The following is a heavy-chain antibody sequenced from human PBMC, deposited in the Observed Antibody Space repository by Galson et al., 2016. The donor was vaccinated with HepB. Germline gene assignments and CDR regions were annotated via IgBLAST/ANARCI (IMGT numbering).Heavy chain of an antibody. Sequence: TLSLTCTVSGASLDSGGSYWTWIRQHPVKGLEWLGRIYYTGTSFYNPSLQSRATLSVDTSTNQFSLRLKSVTAADTAVYFCARSIQGGKFDTWGQGTPVTVSS. CDR1: GASLDSGGSY. D-gene: IGHD1-26*01. CDR3: ARSIQGGKFDT. J-gene: IGHJ5*02. CDR2: IYYTGTS. V-gene: IGHV4-31*03.